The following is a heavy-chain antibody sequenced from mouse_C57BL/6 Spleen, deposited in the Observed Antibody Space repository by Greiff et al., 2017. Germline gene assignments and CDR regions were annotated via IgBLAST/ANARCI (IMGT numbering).Heavy chain of an antibody. V-gene: IGHV1-15*01. D-gene: IGHD4-1*01. CDR1: GYTFTDYE. Sequence: QVQLKQSGAELVRPGASVTLSCKASGYTFTDYEMHWVKQTPVHGLEWIGAIDPETGGTAYNQKFKGKAILTADKSSSTAYMELRSLTSEDSAVYYCTNWFDYWGQGTTLTVSS. CDR2: IDPETGGT. CDR3: TNWFDY. J-gene: IGHJ2*01.